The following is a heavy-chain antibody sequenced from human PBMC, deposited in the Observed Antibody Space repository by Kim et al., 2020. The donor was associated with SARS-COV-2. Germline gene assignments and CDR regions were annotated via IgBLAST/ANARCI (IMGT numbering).Heavy chain of an antibody. CDR2: ISSSSSTI. CDR1: GFTFSSYS. Sequence: GGSLRLSCAASGFTFSSYSMNWVRQAPGKGLEWVSYISSSSSTIYYADSVKGRFTISRDNAKNSLYLQMNSLRDEDTAVYYCARGLAQGYDSSGYPPNFDYWGQGTLVTVSS. D-gene: IGHD3-22*01. V-gene: IGHV3-48*02. CDR3: ARGLAQGYDSSGYPPNFDY. J-gene: IGHJ4*02.